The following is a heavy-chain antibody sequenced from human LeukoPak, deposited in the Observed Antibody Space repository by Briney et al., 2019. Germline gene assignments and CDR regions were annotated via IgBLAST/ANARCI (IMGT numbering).Heavy chain of an antibody. CDR2: MSYDGSNK. Sequence: PGRSLRLSCAASGFTFSSYGMHWVRQAPGKGLEWVAVMSYDGSNKYYADSVKGRFTISRDNSKNTLYLQMNSLRAEDTAVYYCAKGFRGAVAGTAYFDYWGQGTLVTVSS. D-gene: IGHD6-19*01. J-gene: IGHJ4*02. V-gene: IGHV3-30*18. CDR3: AKGFRGAVAGTAYFDY. CDR1: GFTFSSYG.